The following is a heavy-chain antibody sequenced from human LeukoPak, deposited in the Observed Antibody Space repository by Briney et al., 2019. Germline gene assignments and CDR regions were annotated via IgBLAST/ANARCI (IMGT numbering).Heavy chain of an antibody. Sequence: PSETLSLTCTVSGGSISSGDYYWSWIRQPPGKGLEWIGYIYYSGSTYYNPSLKSRVTISVDTSKNQFSLKLSSVTAADTAVYYCARAMVSTVTPSYNWFDPWGQGTLVTVSS. CDR3: ARAMVSTVTPSYNWFDP. D-gene: IGHD4-17*01. CDR2: IYYSGST. V-gene: IGHV4-30-4*01. J-gene: IGHJ5*02. CDR1: GGSISSGDYY.